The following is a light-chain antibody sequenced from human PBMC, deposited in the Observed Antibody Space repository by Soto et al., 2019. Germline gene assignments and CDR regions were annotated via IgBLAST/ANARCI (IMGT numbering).Light chain of an antibody. CDR1: QSVLSSSNNENY. V-gene: IGKV4-1*01. J-gene: IGKJ4*01. CDR2: WAS. Sequence: DIVMTQSPDSLAVSLGERATINCKSSQSVLSSSNNENYLAWYQQKPGHPPRLLIYWASTRESGVPDRFSGSGSGTDFTLTISSLQAEDVAVYYCQQYYSIPLTFGGGTKVEIK. CDR3: QQYYSIPLT.